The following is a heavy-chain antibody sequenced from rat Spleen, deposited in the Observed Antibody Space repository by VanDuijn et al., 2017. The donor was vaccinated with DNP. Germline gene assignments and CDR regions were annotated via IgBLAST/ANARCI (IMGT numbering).Heavy chain of an antibody. V-gene: IGHV5-22*01. CDR3: VRWNSGHFDY. Sequence: EVQLVESGGGLVQPGRSLKLSCAASGFSFSDYYMAWVRQAPTKDLEWVAYIGSDGYAPYYTDSVKGRFAISRDNAKSTLYLQMNSLRSEDMATYYCVRWNSGHFDYWGQGVMVTVSS. D-gene: IGHD4-3*01. CDR1: GFSFSDYY. CDR2: IGSDGYAP. J-gene: IGHJ2*01.